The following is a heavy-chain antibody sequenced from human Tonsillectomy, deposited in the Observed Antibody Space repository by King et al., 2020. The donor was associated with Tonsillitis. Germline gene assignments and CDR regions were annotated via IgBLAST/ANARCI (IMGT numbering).Heavy chain of an antibody. CDR1: GYTFTGYY. D-gene: IGHD3-3*01. Sequence: VQLVESGAEVKKPGASVKVSCKASGYTFTGYYMHWVRQAPGQGLEWMGWINPNSGGTNYAQKFQGWVTMTRDTSISTAYMELSRLRSDDTAVYYCARGPSQTIFGVVIPRGDAFDIWGQGTMVTVSS. V-gene: IGHV1-2*04. CDR3: ARGPSQTIFGVVIPRGDAFDI. CDR2: INPNSGGT. J-gene: IGHJ3*02.